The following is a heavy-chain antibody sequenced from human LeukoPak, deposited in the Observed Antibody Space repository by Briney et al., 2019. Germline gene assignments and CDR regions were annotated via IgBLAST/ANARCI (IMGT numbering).Heavy chain of an antibody. D-gene: IGHD3-22*01. CDR1: GYTFTDYD. CDR2: MNPNSGNT. CDR3: ARDLRGYYFDISGYSIVHCFDP. V-gene: IGHV1-8*01. Sequence: GASVKVSCKASGYTFTDYDINWVRQATGQGLEWMGWMNPNSGNTGYTQKFQGRVTMTRNTSISTAYMELSSLRSEDTAVYYCARDLRGYYFDISGYSIVHCFDPWGQGTLVTVSS. J-gene: IGHJ5*02.